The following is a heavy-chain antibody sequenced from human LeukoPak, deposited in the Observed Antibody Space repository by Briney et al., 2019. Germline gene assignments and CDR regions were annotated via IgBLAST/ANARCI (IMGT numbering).Heavy chain of an antibody. Sequence: SGGSLRLSCAASGFTFSSYGMHWVRLAPGKGLEWVAVISYDGSYKYYADSVKGRFTISRDNSKDTMYLQMNSLRAEDTAVYYCAKGVLGDYFDYWGQGTLVTVSS. J-gene: IGHJ4*02. D-gene: IGHD3-16*01. CDR3: AKGVLGDYFDY. CDR2: ISYDGSYK. V-gene: IGHV3-30*18. CDR1: GFTFSSYG.